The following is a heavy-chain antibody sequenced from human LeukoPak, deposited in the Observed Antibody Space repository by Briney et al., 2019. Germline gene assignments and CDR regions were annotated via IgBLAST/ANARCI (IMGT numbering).Heavy chain of an antibody. CDR3: AKEGTGYYHSDY. CDR1: GYTFTSYG. V-gene: IGHV1-18*01. Sequence: ASVKVSCKASGYTFTSYGISWVRQAPGQGLEWMGWISAYNGNTNYAQKLQGRVTMTTDTSTSTAYMELRSLRSDDTAVYYCAKEGTGYYHSDYWGQGSLVTVSS. D-gene: IGHD3-9*01. CDR2: ISAYNGNT. J-gene: IGHJ4*02.